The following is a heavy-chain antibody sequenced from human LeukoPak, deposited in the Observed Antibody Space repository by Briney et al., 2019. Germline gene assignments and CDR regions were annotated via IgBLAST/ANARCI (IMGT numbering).Heavy chain of an antibody. CDR2: ISYDGSNK. J-gene: IGHJ4*02. CDR1: GFTFSNYV. D-gene: IGHD2-2*02. V-gene: IGHV3-30*15. Sequence: GGSLRLSCAASGFTFSNYVMHWVRQAPGKGLEWVAVISYDGSNKFYADSVKGRFTISRDNSKNTLFLQMSSLRAEDTAVYCCARVGECSSTSCYTPDRADYWGQGTLVTVSS. CDR3: ARVGECSSTSCYTPDRADY.